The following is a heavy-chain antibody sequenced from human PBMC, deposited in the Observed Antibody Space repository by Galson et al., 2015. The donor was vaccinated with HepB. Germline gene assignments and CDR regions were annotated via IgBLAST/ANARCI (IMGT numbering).Heavy chain of an antibody. CDR2: IRSRPYGATT. Sequence: SLRLSCAASGFSFGDSAMSWFRQAPGKGLEWVGFIRSRPYGATTEYAASVRGRFTISRDDSKSSAYLQMNGLQSEDTAVYYCSRDSLEVGPPNVGLGLNWFDPWGQGTLVTVSS. V-gene: IGHV3-49*03. J-gene: IGHJ5*02. CDR3: SRDSLEVGPPNVGLGLNWFDP. D-gene: IGHD1-26*01. CDR1: GFSFGDSA.